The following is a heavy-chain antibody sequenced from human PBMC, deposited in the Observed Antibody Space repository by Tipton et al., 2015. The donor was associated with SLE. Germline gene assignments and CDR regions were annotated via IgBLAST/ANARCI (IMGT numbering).Heavy chain of an antibody. Sequence: TLSLTCTVSGDSITKSYWNWIRQPAGKGLEWIGRFYTSGISIYNPSLKSRTTMSVDASKNQLSLRLTTVTAADTAVYYCAREASGSSGYYNYWGQGSLVTVSS. D-gene: IGHD1-26*01. CDR3: AREASGSSGYYNY. J-gene: IGHJ4*02. CDR1: GDSITKSY. CDR2: FYTSGIS. V-gene: IGHV4-4*07.